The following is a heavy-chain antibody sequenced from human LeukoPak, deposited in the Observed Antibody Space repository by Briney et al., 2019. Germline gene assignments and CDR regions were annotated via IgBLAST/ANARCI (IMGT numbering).Heavy chain of an antibody. CDR1: GGSISPYY. V-gene: IGHV4-59*08. J-gene: IGHJ2*01. D-gene: IGHD5-12*01. CDR3: ARQSYDDTGSDL. CDR2: IYHTGTT. Sequence: SETLSLTCTISGGSISPYYWNWIRQPPGKGLEWIGYIYHTGTTNYNPFLKSRVTMSLGTSRNHVSLKLGAVTAADTALFFFARQSYDDTGSDLWGRGTLVTVTA.